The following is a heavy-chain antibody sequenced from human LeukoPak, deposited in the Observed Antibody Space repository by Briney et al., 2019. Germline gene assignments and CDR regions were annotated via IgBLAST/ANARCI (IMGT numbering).Heavy chain of an antibody. CDR3: ARQSGGVGTKLDY. D-gene: IGHD3-16*01. CDR2: IYDSGST. CDR1: GGSISGSY. Sequence: SETLSLTCTVSGGSISGSYWSWIRQPPGKGLEWIGYIYDSGSTNYNPSLKSRVTISADTFKNQFSLRLSSVTAADTAVYYCARQSGGVGTKLDYWGQGTLVTVSS. V-gene: IGHV4-59*08. J-gene: IGHJ4*02.